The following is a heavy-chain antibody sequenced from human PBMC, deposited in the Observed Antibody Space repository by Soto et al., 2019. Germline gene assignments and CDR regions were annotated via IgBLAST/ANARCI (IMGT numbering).Heavy chain of an antibody. CDR1: GGSMSSYY. D-gene: IGHD2-2*01. J-gene: IGHJ5*02. CDR2: IYYSGST. Sequence: QVQLQESGPGLVKPSETLSLTCTVSGGSMSSYYWSWIRQPPGKGLEWIGYIYYSGSTNYNPSLKSRVTISVDTSKKRFSLKRSSVTAADTAVYYCARWGVYCTSTSCFERWFDPWGQGILVTVSS. CDR3: ARWGVYCTSTSCFERWFDP. V-gene: IGHV4-59*08.